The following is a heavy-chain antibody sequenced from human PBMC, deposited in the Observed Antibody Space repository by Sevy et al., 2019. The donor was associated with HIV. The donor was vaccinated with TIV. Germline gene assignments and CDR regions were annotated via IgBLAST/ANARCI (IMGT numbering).Heavy chain of an antibody. D-gene: IGHD3-10*01. J-gene: IGHJ5*02. CDR2: IYYSGST. Sequence: SETLSLTCTVSGGSISSGDYYWSWIRQPPVKGLEWIGYIYYSGSTCYNPSLKSRVTISVDTSKNQFSLKLSSVTAADTAVYYCAREGITMVRGNNWFDPWGQGTLVTVSS. CDR1: GGSISSGDYY. CDR3: AREGITMVRGNNWFDP. V-gene: IGHV4-30-4*01.